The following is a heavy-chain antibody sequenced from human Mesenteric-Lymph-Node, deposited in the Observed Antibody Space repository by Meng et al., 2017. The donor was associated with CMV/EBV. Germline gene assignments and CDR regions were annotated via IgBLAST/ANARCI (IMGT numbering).Heavy chain of an antibody. Sequence: QVQLVQSGAEVKQPGDSVKVSCKASGYSFTGYSIHWVRQAPGQGLEWMGRISPNTGDTIYEENFQGRVTMTRDTSINTAYMELSSLTSDDTAVYYCGRGQQTFDPWGQGTLVTVSS. CDR1: GYSFTGYS. CDR3: GRGQQTFDP. J-gene: IGHJ5*02. CDR2: ISPNTGDT. V-gene: IGHV1-2*06. D-gene: IGHD1-1*01.